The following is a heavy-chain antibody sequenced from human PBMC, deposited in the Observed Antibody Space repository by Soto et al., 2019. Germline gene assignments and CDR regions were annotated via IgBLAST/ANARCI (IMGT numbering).Heavy chain of an antibody. Sequence: SETLSLTCAVSGDSISSSNWWSWVRQPPGKGLEWIAYIFDSGNANYNPSLKSRVTISVDTSKNQFSLKLTSVTAADTAVYYCARHRRTTVAKFYFDNWGQGALVTVSS. CDR1: GDSISSSNW. J-gene: IGHJ4*02. CDR3: ARHRRTTVAKFYFDN. D-gene: IGHD4-4*01. V-gene: IGHV4-4*02. CDR2: IFDSGNA.